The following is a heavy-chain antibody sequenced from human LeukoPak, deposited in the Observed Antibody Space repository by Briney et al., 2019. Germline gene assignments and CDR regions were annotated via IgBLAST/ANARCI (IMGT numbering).Heavy chain of an antibody. CDR1: GFTFSSYG. V-gene: IGHV3-30*18. Sequence: GRSLRLSCAASGFTFSSYGMHWVRQAPGTGLEWVAVISSDGSHKYYADSVKGRFTISRDNSKNTLYLQMNSLRAEDTAVYYCAKVAVGGTIHYFDYWGQGTLATVSS. D-gene: IGHD1-26*01. J-gene: IGHJ4*02. CDR3: AKVAVGGTIHYFDY. CDR2: ISSDGSHK.